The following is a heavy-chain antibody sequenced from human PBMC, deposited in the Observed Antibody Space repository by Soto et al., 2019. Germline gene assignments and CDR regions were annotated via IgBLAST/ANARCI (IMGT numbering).Heavy chain of an antibody. D-gene: IGHD1-1*01. V-gene: IGHV1-69*01. CDR2: IIPIFGTA. Sequence: QVQLVQSGAEVKKPGSSVKVSCKASGGTFSSYAISWVRQAPGQGLEWMGGIIPIFGTANYAQKFQGRVTITADESTSTAYMELSSLRSEDTAVYYCARGKQPERRNKKYGMDVWGQGTTVTVSS. J-gene: IGHJ6*02. CDR1: GGTFSSYA. CDR3: ARGKQPERRNKKYGMDV.